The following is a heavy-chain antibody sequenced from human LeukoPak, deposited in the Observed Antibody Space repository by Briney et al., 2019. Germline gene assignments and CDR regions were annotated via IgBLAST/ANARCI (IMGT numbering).Heavy chain of an antibody. J-gene: IGHJ4*02. D-gene: IGHD5-24*01. CDR1: GFTFSSYS. Sequence: SGGSLRLSCAASGFTFSSYSMNWVRQAPGKGLEWVSSISSSSSYIYYADSVKGRFTISRDNAKNTLYLQMNTLRAEDTAVYYCARVGGYNRAGEDYWGQGTLVTVSS. CDR2: ISSSSSYI. CDR3: ARVGGYNRAGEDY. V-gene: IGHV3-21*01.